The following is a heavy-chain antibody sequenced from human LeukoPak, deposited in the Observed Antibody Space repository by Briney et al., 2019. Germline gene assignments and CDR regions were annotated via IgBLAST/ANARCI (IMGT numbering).Heavy chain of an antibody. D-gene: IGHD3-10*01. Sequence: PGGSLRLSCAASGFTFSSYDMRWVRQAPGKGLEWVAVISYDGSNKYYADSVKGRFTISRDNSKNTLYLQMNSLRAEDTAVYYWAKSLVITTVRGVPTDYWGQGTLVTVSS. CDR1: GFTFSSYD. V-gene: IGHV3-30*18. CDR2: ISYDGSNK. J-gene: IGHJ4*02. CDR3: AKSLVITTVRGVPTDY.